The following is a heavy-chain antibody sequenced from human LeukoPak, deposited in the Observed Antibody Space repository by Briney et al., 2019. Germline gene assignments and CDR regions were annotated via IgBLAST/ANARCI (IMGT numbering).Heavy chain of an antibody. CDR2: IHYSKNN. CDR1: GGSISSFY. Sequence: SETLSLTCTVSGGSISSFYWSWIRQPPGKGLEWGGYIHYSKNNNYNPPLKTRITISRNMPKNFISLKLTPLTAADPAVYFCGSHRYWNFYLDYWGQGTLVTVSS. D-gene: IGHD1-7*01. J-gene: IGHJ4*02. V-gene: IGHV4-59*08. CDR3: GSHRYWNFYLDY.